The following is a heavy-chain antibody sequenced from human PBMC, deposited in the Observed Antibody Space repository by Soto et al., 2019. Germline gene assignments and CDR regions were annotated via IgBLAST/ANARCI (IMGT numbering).Heavy chain of an antibody. CDR3: ARDRRYDFWSGYSHYMDV. V-gene: IGHV3-33*01. CDR1: GFTFSSYG. CDR2: IWYDGSNK. Sequence: QVQLVESGGGVVQPGRSLRLSCAASGFTFSSYGMHWVRQAPGKGLEWVAVIWYDGSNKYYADSVKGRFTISRDNSKNTLYLQMNSLRAEDTAVYYCARDRRYDFWSGYSHYMDVWGKGTTVTVSS. D-gene: IGHD3-3*01. J-gene: IGHJ6*03.